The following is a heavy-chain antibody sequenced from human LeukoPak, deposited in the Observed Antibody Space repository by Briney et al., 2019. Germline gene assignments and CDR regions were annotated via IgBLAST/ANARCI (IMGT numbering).Heavy chain of an antibody. J-gene: IGHJ4*02. V-gene: IGHV4-31*03. CDR3: ARQEIQLWPNYFDY. CDR2: IYYSGST. CDR1: GGSISSGGYY. D-gene: IGHD5-18*01. Sequence: SETLSLTCTVSGGSISSGGYYWSWIRQHPGKGLEWIGYIYYSGSTYYNPSLKSRVTISVDTSKNQFSLKLSSVTAADTAVYYCARQEIQLWPNYFDYWGQGTLVTVSS.